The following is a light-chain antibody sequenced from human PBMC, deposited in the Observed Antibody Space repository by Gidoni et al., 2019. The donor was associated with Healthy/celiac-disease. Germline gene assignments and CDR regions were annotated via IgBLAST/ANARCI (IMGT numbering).Light chain of an antibody. V-gene: IGKV1-5*01. J-gene: IGKJ1*01. CDR2: DAS. CDR1: QSISSW. CDR3: QQYNSYPGT. Sequence: DIQMTQSPSTLSASVGDRVTITCRASQSISSWLAWYQQKPGKAPKLLIYDASSLESGVPSRFSGSGSGTEFTLTISSLQPDDFATYYCQQYNSYPGTFGQXTKVEIK.